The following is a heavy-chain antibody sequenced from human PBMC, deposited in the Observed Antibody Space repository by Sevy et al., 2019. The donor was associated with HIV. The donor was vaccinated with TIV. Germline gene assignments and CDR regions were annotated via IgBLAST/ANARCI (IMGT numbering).Heavy chain of an antibody. CDR1: GGSINSFF. CDR3: ARGGGIYYDSRGFHPQYYFDS. J-gene: IGHJ4*02. Sequence: SETLSLTCAVSGGSINSFFWSWIRQSPGKGLEWIGYVYDSGNSEYNPSLRSRVTISVDMSKKQFSLKLSSVTAPDTAVYYCARGGGIYYDSRGFHPQYYFDSWGQGTLVTVSS. D-gene: IGHD3-22*01. CDR2: VYDSGNS. V-gene: IGHV4-59*01.